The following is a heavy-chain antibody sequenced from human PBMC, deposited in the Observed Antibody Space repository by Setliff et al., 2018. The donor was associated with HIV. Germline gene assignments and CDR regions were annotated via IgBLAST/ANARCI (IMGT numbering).Heavy chain of an antibody. J-gene: IGHJ4*02. CDR3: ARDPSGNSYGYYFDL. Sequence: ASVKVSCKASGYSFIAYYLHWVRQAPGQGLEWMGWINPDSGDTNSAQRFQGRITMTRDTSITTVYMELSGLRSEDTAVYYCARDPSGNSYGYYFDLWGQGVLVTVSS. CDR1: GYSFIAYY. CDR2: INPDSGDT. D-gene: IGHD5-18*01. V-gene: IGHV1-2*02.